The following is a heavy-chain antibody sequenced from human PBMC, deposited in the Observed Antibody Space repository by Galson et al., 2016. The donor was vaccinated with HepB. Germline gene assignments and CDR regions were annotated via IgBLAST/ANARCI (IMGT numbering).Heavy chain of an antibody. D-gene: IGHD6-13*01. CDR1: GYTFTDYY. CDR2: INARTGTT. V-gene: IGHV1-46*01. J-gene: IGHJ2*01. CDR3: ARGNLGILYCDV. Sequence: QSGAEVKKPGESLRISCKASGYTFTDYYMHWVRQAPGEGPEWMGVINARTGTTHYAQQLQGRVTVTRDTSTSTVYMELSRRRSEDTAVDYCARGNLGILYCDVWGRGTLVTVSS.